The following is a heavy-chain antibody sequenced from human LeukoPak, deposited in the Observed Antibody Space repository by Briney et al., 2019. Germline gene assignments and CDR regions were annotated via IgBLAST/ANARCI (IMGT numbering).Heavy chain of an antibody. D-gene: IGHD3-22*01. CDR1: GYTFTTHY. CDR2: IDPIGGST. CDR3: ARGDDYDGSGYYSRGPNYFDF. J-gene: IGHJ4*02. Sequence: GASVKVSCKASGYTFTTHYVHWVRQAPGQGLEWLGIIDPIGGSTNHALKFQDRITMTRDTSTNTVYMDLSSLRSEDTAVYYCARGDDYDGSGYYSRGPNYFDFWGQGTLVTVSS. V-gene: IGHV1-46*01.